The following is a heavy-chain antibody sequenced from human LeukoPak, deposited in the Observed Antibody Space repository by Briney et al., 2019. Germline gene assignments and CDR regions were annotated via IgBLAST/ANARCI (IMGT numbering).Heavy chain of an antibody. CDR3: ARAPSWNYNRYYYYYVDV. CDR1: GYTFTNFD. D-gene: IGHD1-7*01. CDR2: TNANSGNT. Sequence: ASVKVSCKTSGYTFTNFDINWVRQASGHGLEWMGWTNANSGNTGYAQKFQGRVTITRNTSISTAYMELSSLRSEDTAVYYCARAPSWNYNRYYYYYVDVWGRGTTVTVSS. J-gene: IGHJ6*03. V-gene: IGHV1-8*03.